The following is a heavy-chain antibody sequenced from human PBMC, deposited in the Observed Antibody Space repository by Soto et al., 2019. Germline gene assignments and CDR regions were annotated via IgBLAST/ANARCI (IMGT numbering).Heavy chain of an antibody. CDR2: ISSSSSDK. J-gene: IGHJ6*02. CDR3: ASKGGMDV. CDR1: GWTCSSYT. Sequence: GGSLRLSCAASGWTCSSYTMNWVRQAPGKGLDWVSSISSSSSDKYYADSVKGRFTISRDNAKNSLYLQMNSLRAEDTAVYYCASKGGMDVWGQGTTVTVSS. V-gene: IGHV3-21*01.